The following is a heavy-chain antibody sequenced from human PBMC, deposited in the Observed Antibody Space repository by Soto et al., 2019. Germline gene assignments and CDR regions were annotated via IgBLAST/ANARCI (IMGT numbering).Heavy chain of an antibody. D-gene: IGHD2-2*01. V-gene: IGHV1-18*01. CDR2: ISTYNGDT. Sequence: GASVKVSCKASGYTFTSYAISWVRQAPGQGLEWMGWISTYNGDTNYAQKLQGRVTMTTDTSTSTAYMELRSLRSDDTAVYYCAREGLVLVPTTVNSDYYYYAMDVWGQGTTVTVSS. J-gene: IGHJ6*02. CDR1: GYTFTSYA. CDR3: AREGLVLVPTTVNSDYYYYAMDV.